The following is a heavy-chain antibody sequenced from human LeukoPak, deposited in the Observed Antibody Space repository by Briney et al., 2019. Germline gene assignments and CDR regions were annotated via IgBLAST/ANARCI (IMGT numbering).Heavy chain of an antibody. J-gene: IGHJ4*02. CDR1: GYTFTSYD. Sequence: ASVKVSCKASGYTFTSYDINWVRQATGQGLEWMGWMNPNSGNTGYAQKFQGRVTMTRNTSISTAYMELSSLRSEDTAVYYCARDRGFGEPPDYWGQGTLVTVSS. D-gene: IGHD3-10*01. CDR3: ARDRGFGEPPDY. V-gene: IGHV1-8*02. CDR2: MNPNSGNT.